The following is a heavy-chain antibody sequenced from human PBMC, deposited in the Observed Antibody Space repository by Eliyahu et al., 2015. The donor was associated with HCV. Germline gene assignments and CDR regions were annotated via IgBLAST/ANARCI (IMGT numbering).Heavy chain of an antibody. CDR1: EFXFSXXA. J-gene: IGHJ4*02. D-gene: IGHD2-2*01. CDR3: AKGGPNFCSSTSCPIDY. V-gene: IGHV3-23*01. CDR2: ISSGGGSS. Sequence: EVQLLDSGGGLVQPGGSLRLSCVXSEFXFSXXAMGWVRQAPGKGLEWVSSISSGGGSSYYADSVTGRFTISRDNSRNTLFLQLNSLRAEDTAVYFCAKGGPNFCSSTSCPIDYWGQGTLVTVSS.